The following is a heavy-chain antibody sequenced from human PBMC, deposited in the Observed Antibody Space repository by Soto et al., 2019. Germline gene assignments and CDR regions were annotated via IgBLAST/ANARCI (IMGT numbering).Heavy chain of an antibody. CDR3: ARDYEGDSHSSSWERQFDY. D-gene: IGHD6-13*01. J-gene: IGHJ4*02. CDR2: IWYDGSNK. CDR1: GFTFSSYG. V-gene: IGHV3-33*01. Sequence: QVQLVESGGGVVQPGRSLRLSCAASGFTFSSYGMHWVRQAPGKGLEWVAVIWYDGSNKYYADSVKGRFTISRDNSKNPLYLQMNSLRAEDTAVYYCARDYEGDSHSSSWERQFDYWGQGTLVTVSS.